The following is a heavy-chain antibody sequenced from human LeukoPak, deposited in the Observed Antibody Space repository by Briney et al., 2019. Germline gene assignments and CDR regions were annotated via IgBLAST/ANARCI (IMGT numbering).Heavy chain of an antibody. D-gene: IGHD2-8*01. CDR2: INHSGST. CDR1: GGSFSGYY. CDR3: ARGPDRHNGDLEY. V-gene: IGHV4-34*01. Sequence: SETLSLTCAVYGGSFSGYYWSWIRQPPGKGLEWIGEINHSGSTNYNPSLKSRVTISVDTSKNQLFLKLSSVTAADTAVYYCARGPDRHNGDLEYWGQGTLVTVSS. J-gene: IGHJ4*02.